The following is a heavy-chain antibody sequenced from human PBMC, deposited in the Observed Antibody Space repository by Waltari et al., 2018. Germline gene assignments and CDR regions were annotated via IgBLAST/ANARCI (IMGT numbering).Heavy chain of an antibody. CDR2: IYYSGST. D-gene: IGHD1-1*01. CDR3: ARQVGGTGYDYYMDV. V-gene: IGHV4-39*01. Sequence: QLQLQESGPGLVKPSETLSLTCTVSGGSISSSSYYWGWIRQPPGKGLEWIGSIYYSGSTYYNPSLKSRVTISVDTSKNQFSLKLSSVTAADTAVYYCARQVGGTGYDYYMDVWGKGTTVTVSS. CDR1: GGSISSSSYY. J-gene: IGHJ6*03.